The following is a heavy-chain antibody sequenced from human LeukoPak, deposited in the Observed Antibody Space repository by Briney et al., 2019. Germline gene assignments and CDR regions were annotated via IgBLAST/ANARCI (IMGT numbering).Heavy chain of an antibody. CDR3: ARDLGYYRSDY. J-gene: IGHJ4*02. D-gene: IGHD1-26*01. Sequence: WGSLRLSCAATGFTFSSYWMSWVRQAPGKGLKWVANIKGDGSDNHYVDSVRGRFTISRDNAKNSLYLQMNSLRAEDTAVYYCARDLGYYRSDYWGQGSLVTVSS. V-gene: IGHV3-7*04. CDR1: GFTFSSYW. CDR2: IKGDGSDN.